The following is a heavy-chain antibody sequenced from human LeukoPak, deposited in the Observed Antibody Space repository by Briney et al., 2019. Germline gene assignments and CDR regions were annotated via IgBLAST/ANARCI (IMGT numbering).Heavy chain of an antibody. J-gene: IGHJ4*02. CDR2: IYYSGST. CDR3: ASDRYSGSSVESFDY. D-gene: IGHD1-26*01. V-gene: IGHV4-39*01. Sequence: SETLSLTCTVSGGSISSSSYYWGWIRQPPGKGLEWIGSIYYSGSTYYNPSLKSRVTISVDTSKNQFSLRLSSVTAADTAVYYCASDRYSGSSVESFDYWGQGTLVTVSS. CDR1: GGSISSSSYY.